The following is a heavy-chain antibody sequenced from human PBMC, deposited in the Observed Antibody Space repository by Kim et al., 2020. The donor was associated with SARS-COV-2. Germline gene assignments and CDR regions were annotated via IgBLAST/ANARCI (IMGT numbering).Heavy chain of an antibody. CDR3: ARGHLWFGEAL. CDR2: IYYSGST. CDR1: GGSISSYY. J-gene: IGHJ3*01. V-gene: IGHV4-59*01. D-gene: IGHD3-10*01. Sequence: SETLSLTCTVSGGSISSYYWSWIRQPPGKGLEWIGYIYYSGSTNYNPSLKSRVTISVDTSKNQFSLKLSSVTAADTAVYYCARGHLWFGEALWGQGTMVTVSS.